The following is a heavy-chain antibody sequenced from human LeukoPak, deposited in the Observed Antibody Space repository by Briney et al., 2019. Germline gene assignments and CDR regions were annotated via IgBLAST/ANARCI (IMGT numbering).Heavy chain of an antibody. CDR1: GGSISSSSYY. J-gene: IGHJ5*02. CDR2: IYYSGST. V-gene: IGHV4-39*01. Sequence: SETLSLTCTVSGGSISSSSYYWGWIRQPPRKGLEWIGSIYYSGSTYYNPSLKSRVTISVDTSKNQFSLKLSSVTAADTAVYYCARIYCSSTSCNGEGFDPWGQGALVTVSS. CDR3: ARIYCSSTSCNGEGFDP. D-gene: IGHD2-2*01.